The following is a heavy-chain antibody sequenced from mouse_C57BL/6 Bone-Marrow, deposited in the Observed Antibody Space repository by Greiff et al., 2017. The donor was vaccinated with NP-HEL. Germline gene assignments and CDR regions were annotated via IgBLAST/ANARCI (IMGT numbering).Heavy chain of an antibody. CDR1: GYTFTDHT. V-gene: IGHV1-78*01. D-gene: IGHD1-1*01. J-gene: IGHJ2*01. CDR2: FSLRGGST. Sequence: QVQLKQSDAELVKPGASVKISCKDSGYTFTDHTIHWMKQRPEQGLEWIGYFSLRGGSTKYNEKFKGKATLTADKSSSTAYMQLNILTSETSAVYFCARSYCGTVEFDYWGQGTTLTVSA. CDR3: ARSYCGTVEFDY.